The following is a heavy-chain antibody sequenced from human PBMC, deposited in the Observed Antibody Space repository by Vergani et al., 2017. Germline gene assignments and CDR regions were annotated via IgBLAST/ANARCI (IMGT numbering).Heavy chain of an antibody. CDR1: GFTFSSYA. J-gene: IGHJ4*02. V-gene: IGHV3-30-3*01. D-gene: IGHD2-2*01. Sequence: QVQLVESGGGVVQPGRSLRLSCAASGFTFSSYAMHWVRQAPGKGLEWVAVISYDGSNKYYADSVKGRFTISRDNSKNTLYLQMNSLRAEDTAVYYCAGSVVGPGDKYIDYWGQGPLVTVSS. CDR3: AGSVVGPGDKYIDY. CDR2: ISYDGSNK.